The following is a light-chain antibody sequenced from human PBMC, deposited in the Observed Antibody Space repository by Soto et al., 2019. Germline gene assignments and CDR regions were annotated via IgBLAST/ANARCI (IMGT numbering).Light chain of an antibody. CDR3: QQRSNWPALT. CDR1: QSVSYY. V-gene: IGKV3-11*01. J-gene: IGKJ4*01. Sequence: EVVLTQFPANLSLSPGESATLSCRASQSVSYYLAWYQHKPGQAPRLLIYDISKRATGIPARFSGGGSGTDFTLTISNLGPEDSSVYYCQQRSNWPALTFGGGTKVEI. CDR2: DIS.